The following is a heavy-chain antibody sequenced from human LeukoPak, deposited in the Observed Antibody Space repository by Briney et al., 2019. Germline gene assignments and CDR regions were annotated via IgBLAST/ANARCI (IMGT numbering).Heavy chain of an antibody. J-gene: IGHJ4*02. Sequence: GGSLRLFCAASGFTFSSYAMSWVRQAPGKGLEWVSAISGSGGSTYYADSVKGRFTISRDNSKNTLYLQMNSLRAEDTTVYYCAKGPYGSGSYYGYWGQGTLVTVSS. CDR1: GFTFSSYA. V-gene: IGHV3-23*01. CDR3: AKGPYGSGSYYGY. CDR2: ISGSGGST. D-gene: IGHD3-10*01.